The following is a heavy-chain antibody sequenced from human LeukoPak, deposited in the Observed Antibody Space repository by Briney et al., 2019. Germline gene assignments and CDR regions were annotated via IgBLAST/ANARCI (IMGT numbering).Heavy chain of an antibody. V-gene: IGHV1-24*01. CDR3: ATGGYSGYDGPYFDY. D-gene: IGHD5-12*01. CDR1: GYTLTELS. CDR2: FDPEDGET. Sequence: ASVKVSCKVSGYTLTELSMHWVRQAPGKGLEWMGGFDPEDGETIYAQRFQGRVTMTEDTSTDTAYMELSSLRSEDTAVHYCATGGYSGYDGPYFDYWGQGTLVTVSS. J-gene: IGHJ4*02.